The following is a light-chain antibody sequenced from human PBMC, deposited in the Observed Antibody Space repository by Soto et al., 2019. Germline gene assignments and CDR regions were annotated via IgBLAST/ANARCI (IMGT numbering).Light chain of an antibody. V-gene: IGKV1-5*03. CDR2: KAS. J-gene: IGKJ1*01. Sequence: DIQMTQSPSTLSGSVGDRVTITCRASQTISSWLAWYQQKPGKAPKLLIYKASTLKSGVPSRFSGSGSGTEFTLTISSLQPDDLATYYCQHYSSYSEAFDQGTKVELK. CDR3: QHYSSYSEA. CDR1: QTISSW.